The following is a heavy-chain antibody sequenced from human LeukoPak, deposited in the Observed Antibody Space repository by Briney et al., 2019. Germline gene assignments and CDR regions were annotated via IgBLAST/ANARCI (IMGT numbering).Heavy chain of an antibody. CDR3: ARKGLPDY. CDR2: IKQDGTQK. Sequence: GGSLRLSCAASGFTSSDYWMSWVRQAPGKGLEWVANIKQDGTQKYYVDSMKGRLTISRDNAKNSLYLQMNSLRDEDTAVYYCARKGLPDYWGQGTLVTVSS. J-gene: IGHJ4*02. CDR1: GFTSSDYW. V-gene: IGHV3-7*01. D-gene: IGHD2-15*01.